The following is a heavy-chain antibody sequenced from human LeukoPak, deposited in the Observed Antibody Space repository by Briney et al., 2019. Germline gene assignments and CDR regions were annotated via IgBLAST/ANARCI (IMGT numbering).Heavy chain of an antibody. CDR3: VRFGVNYDMDV. D-gene: IGHD3-16*01. V-gene: IGHV4-59*01. J-gene: IGHJ6*02. CDR1: GGSISGYY. Sequence: SETLSLTCSVSGGSISGYYWTWVRQPPGKGLEWIGQIHYSGRANYNPSLKSRITMSVDTSRNQISLKLSSVTAADTAIYYCVRFGVNYDMDVWGQGTTVTVFS. CDR2: IHYSGRA.